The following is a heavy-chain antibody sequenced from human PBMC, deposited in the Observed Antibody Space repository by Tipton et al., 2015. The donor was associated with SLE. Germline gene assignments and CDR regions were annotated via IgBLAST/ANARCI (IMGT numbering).Heavy chain of an antibody. CDR1: GGSFSGYY. Sequence: TLSLTCTVYGGSFSGYYWSWIRQPPGKGLEWIGEINQSGSTNYNPSLTSRGTISVDMSKNQFSLKMTSVTAADKAVYYCTGTSSRSYYDYYGMDVWGQGTTVTVSS. J-gene: IGHJ6*02. CDR3: TGTSSRSYYDYYGMDV. D-gene: IGHD3-10*01. CDR2: INQSGST. V-gene: IGHV4-34*01.